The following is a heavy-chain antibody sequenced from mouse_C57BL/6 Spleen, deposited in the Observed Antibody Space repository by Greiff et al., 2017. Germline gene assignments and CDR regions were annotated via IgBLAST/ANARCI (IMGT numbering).Heavy chain of an antibody. Sequence: QVQLQQSGPELVKPGASVKLSCKASGYAFSSSWMNWVKQRPGKGLEWIGRIYPGDGDTNYNGKFKGKATLTADKSSSTAYMQLSSLTSEDSGVYFCAPLGGLDAMDYWGQGTSVTVSS. D-gene: IGHD2-4*01. V-gene: IGHV1-82*01. J-gene: IGHJ4*01. CDR2: IYPGDGDT. CDR3: APLGGLDAMDY. CDR1: GYAFSSSW.